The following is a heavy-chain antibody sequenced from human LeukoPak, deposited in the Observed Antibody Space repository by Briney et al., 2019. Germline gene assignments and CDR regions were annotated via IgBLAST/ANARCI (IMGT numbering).Heavy chain of an antibody. CDR1: GYTFTGYY. D-gene: IGHD6-6*01. CDR2: INPNSGGT. J-gene: IGHJ4*02. Sequence: RASVKVSCKASGYTFTGYYMHWVRQAPGQGLEWMGWINPNSGGTNYAQKFQGRVTMTRDTSISTAYMELSRLRSDDTAVYYCARVEGYSSSPYDWGQGTLVTVSS. CDR3: ARVEGYSSSPYD. V-gene: IGHV1-2*02.